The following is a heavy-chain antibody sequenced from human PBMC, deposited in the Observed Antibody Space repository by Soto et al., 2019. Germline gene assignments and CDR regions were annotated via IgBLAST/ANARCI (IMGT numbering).Heavy chain of an antibody. CDR2: IYPGDSDT. Sequence: GESLKISCNGSGYSFTSYWIGWVRQMPGKGLEWMGIIYPGDSDTRYSPSFQGHVTISADKSISTAYLQWSSLKASDTAMYYCASSRWNYAKYFDYWGQGTLVTVSS. V-gene: IGHV5-51*01. D-gene: IGHD1-7*01. CDR1: GYSFTSYW. CDR3: ASSRWNYAKYFDY. J-gene: IGHJ4*02.